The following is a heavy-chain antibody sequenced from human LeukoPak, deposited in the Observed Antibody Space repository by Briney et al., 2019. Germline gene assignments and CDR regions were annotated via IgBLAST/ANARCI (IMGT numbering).Heavy chain of an antibody. CDR3: ARAPSGAGWWSTYYFDY. J-gene: IGHJ4*02. V-gene: IGHV1-2*02. Sequence: ASVKVSCKASGYTFTGYYIHWVRQAPGQGLEWVGWINPNSGGTNYAQKFQGRVTMTRDTSISTAYMELSSLRSDDSAVYYCARAPSGAGWWSTYYFDYWGQGTLVTVSS. CDR1: GYTFTGYY. D-gene: IGHD2-8*02. CDR2: INPNSGGT.